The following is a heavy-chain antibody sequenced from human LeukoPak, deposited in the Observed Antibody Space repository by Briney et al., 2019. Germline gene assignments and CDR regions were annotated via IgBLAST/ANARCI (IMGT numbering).Heavy chain of an antibody. D-gene: IGHD1-7*01. CDR3: ARRPAGTRTFDY. Sequence: GASLQISCKGSGYSFTSYWIGWVRPLPGKGLEWMGVIYGADYTTIYSPPFHGQITISADKSISTAYLQWTSLKASDTAMYYCARRPAGTRTFDYWGQGALVTVSS. V-gene: IGHV5-51*01. J-gene: IGHJ4*02. CDR1: GYSFTSYW. CDR2: IYGADYTT.